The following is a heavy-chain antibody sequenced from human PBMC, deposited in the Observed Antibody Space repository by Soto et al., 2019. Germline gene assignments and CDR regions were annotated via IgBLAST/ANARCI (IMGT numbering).Heavy chain of an antibody. D-gene: IGHD4-4*01. CDR3: ARHRRTTVAKFYFDN. CDR2: IFDSGNA. J-gene: IGHJ4*02. V-gene: IGHV4-59*08. Sequence: QVQLQESGPGLVKPSETLSLTCTVSGGSINSYCWSWIRQPPGKGLECIAYIFDSGNANYKPSLKSRVTISVDTSKNQFSLTLTSVTAADTAVYYCARHRRTTVAKFYFDNWGQGALVTVSS. CDR1: GGSINSYC.